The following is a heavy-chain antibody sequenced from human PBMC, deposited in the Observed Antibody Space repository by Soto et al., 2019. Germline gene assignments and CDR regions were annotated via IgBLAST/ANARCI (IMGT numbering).Heavy chain of an antibody. J-gene: IGHJ6*03. Sequence: GGSLRLSCASSGFTFSDYYMSWIRQAPGKGLEWVSYISSSGSTIYYADSVKGRFTISRDNAKNSLYLQMNSLRAEDTAVYYCARAVTYYDFWSGYYTHYYYYYMDVWGKGTTVTVSS. V-gene: IGHV3-11*01. CDR2: ISSSGSTI. CDR3: ARAVTYYDFWSGYYTHYYYYYMDV. D-gene: IGHD3-3*01. CDR1: GFTFSDYY.